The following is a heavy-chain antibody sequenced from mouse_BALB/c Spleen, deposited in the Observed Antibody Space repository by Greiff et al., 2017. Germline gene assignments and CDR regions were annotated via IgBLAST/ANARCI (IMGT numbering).Heavy chain of an antibody. J-gene: IGHJ4*01. CDR3: TRYGNLYAMDY. CDR2: IYPSDSYT. CDR1: GYTFTSYW. V-gene: IGHV1-69*02. D-gene: IGHD1-1*01. Sequence: VQLQQPGAELVRPGASVKLSCKASGYTFTSYWINWVKQRPGQGLEWIGNIYPSDSYTNYNQKFKDKATLTVDKSSSTAYMQLSSPTSEDSAVYYCTRYGNLYAMDYWGQGTSVTVSS.